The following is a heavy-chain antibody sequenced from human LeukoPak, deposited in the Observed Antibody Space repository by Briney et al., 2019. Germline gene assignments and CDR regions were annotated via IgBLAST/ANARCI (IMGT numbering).Heavy chain of an antibody. Sequence: PGRPLRLSCAASGFTFDDYAMHWVRHAPGKGLEWVSGISWNSGSIGYADSVKGRFTISRDNAKNSLYLQMNSLRAEDTALYYCAKDLGSGWPPDAFDIWGQGTMVTVSS. CDR1: GFTFDDYA. V-gene: IGHV3-9*01. CDR2: ISWNSGSI. CDR3: AKDLGSGWPPDAFDI. D-gene: IGHD6-19*01. J-gene: IGHJ3*02.